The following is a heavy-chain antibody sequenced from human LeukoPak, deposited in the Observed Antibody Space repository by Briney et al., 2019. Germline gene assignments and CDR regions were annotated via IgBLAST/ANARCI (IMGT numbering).Heavy chain of an antibody. D-gene: IGHD6-13*01. CDR1: GFTFSSYW. V-gene: IGHV3-74*01. CDR2: INSDGSSK. CDR3: ARESAAAGGFDP. J-gene: IGHJ5*02. Sequence: PGGSLRLSCAASGFTFSSYWMLWLRQAPGRGLVWVSRINSDGSSKSYADSVKGRFTISRDNAKNTLYLQMNSLRAEDTAVYYCARESAAAGGFDPWGQGTLVTVSS.